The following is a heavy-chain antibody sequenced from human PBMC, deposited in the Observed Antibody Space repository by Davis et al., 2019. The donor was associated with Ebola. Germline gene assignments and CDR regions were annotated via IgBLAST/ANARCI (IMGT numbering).Heavy chain of an antibody. CDR2: ISYDGSNK. V-gene: IGHV3-30-3*01. CDR3: ARGQLSNRIAAAGTSYYYYYGMDV. Sequence: PAESLTLSCAVSALTFSSYAMHCIRQAPGPGLEWVAVISYDGSNKYYADSVKGRFTISRDNSKNTLYLQMNSLRAEDTAVYYCARGQLSNRIAAAGTSYYYYYGMDVWGQGTTVTVSS. J-gene: IGHJ6*02. D-gene: IGHD6-13*01. CDR1: ALTFSSYA.